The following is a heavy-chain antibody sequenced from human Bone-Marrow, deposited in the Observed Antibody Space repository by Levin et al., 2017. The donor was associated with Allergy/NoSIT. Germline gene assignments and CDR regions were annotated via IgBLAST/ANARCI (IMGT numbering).Heavy chain of an antibody. Sequence: EASVKVSCKATGYIFSSQAIHWVRQAPGQGLEWMGWINTNTGNPTYAQGHTGRFVFSLDSSDNTAHLQISGLQAEDTAVYYCARDRHYNPRYGIDIWGQGTMVTVSS. CDR2: INTNTGNP. D-gene: IGHD5-24*01. CDR1: GYIFSSQA. CDR3: ARDRHYNPRYGIDI. V-gene: IGHV7-4-1*02. J-gene: IGHJ3*02.